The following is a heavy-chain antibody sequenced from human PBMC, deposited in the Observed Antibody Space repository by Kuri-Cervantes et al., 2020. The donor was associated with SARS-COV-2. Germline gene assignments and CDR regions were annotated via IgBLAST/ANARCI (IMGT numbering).Heavy chain of an antibody. J-gene: IGHJ6*02. CDR2: ISAYNGNT. CDR3: ARDHMQLKGMDV. Sequence: ASVKVSCKASGYTFTSYGISWVRQAPGQGLEWMGWISAYNGNTNYAQKLQGRVTMTTDTSTSTAYMEMRSLRTDDTAVYYCARDHMQLKGMDVWGQGTTVTVSS. D-gene: IGHD6-13*01. V-gene: IGHV1-18*04. CDR1: GYTFTSYG.